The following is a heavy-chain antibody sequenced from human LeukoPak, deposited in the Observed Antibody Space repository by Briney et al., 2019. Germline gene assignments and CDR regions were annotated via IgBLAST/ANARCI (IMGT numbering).Heavy chain of an antibody. Sequence: ASVKVSCKASGYTFTSYGITWVRQAPGHGLEWMGWISTNNGHTNYAKNLQGRVTMITDTSTSTAYMELRSLRSDDTAVYYCARDATHYFDSGIPNFDSWGQGTLVTVSS. D-gene: IGHD3-10*01. V-gene: IGHV1-18*01. CDR2: ISTNNGHT. CDR3: ARDATHYFDSGIPNFDS. CDR1: GYTFTSYG. J-gene: IGHJ4*02.